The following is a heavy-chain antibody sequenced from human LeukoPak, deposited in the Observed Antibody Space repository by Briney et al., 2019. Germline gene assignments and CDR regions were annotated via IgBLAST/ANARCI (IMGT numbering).Heavy chain of an antibody. CDR1: GGSISSYY. J-gene: IGHJ5*02. Sequence: PSETLSLTCTVPGGSISSYYWSWIRQPPGKGLEWIGYIYYSGSTNYNPSLKSRVTISVDTSKNQFSLKLSSVTAADTAVYYCARSPTYCGGDCYLAGNWFDPWGQGTLVTVSS. D-gene: IGHD2-21*02. CDR2: IYYSGST. CDR3: ARSPTYCGGDCYLAGNWFDP. V-gene: IGHV4-59*01.